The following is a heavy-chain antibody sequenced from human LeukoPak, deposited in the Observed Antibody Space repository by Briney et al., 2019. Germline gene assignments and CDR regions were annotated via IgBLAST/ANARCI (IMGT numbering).Heavy chain of an antibody. CDR1: GFTFDDYA. J-gene: IGHJ4*02. V-gene: IGHV3-43*02. D-gene: IGHD2-2*01. Sequence: GGSLRLSCAASGFTFDDYAMHWVRQAPGKGLEWVSLISGDGGTTYYADSVKGRFTISRDNSKNTLYLQMNSLRAEDTAVYYCAKGLLLVPAAKIDYWGQGTLVTVSS. CDR3: AKGLLLVPAAKIDY. CDR2: ISGDGGTT.